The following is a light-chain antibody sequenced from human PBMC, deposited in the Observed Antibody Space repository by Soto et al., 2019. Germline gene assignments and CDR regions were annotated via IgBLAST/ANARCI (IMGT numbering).Light chain of an antibody. CDR2: HVT. CDR3: SSYTSSTVYI. V-gene: IGLV2-14*03. CDR1: SSDVGGYSY. Sequence: QSVLTQPASVSGSPGQSITISCTGTSSDVGGYSYVSWYQQHPGDAPKLMIYHVTNRPSGVSDRFSGSKSGNTASLTISGLQAEDEADYYCSSYTSSTVYIFETGTKVTVL. J-gene: IGLJ1*01.